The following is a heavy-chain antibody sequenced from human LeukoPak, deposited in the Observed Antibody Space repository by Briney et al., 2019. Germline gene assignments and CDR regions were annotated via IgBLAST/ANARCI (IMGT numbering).Heavy chain of an antibody. CDR1: GFTFDDYA. V-gene: IGHV3-30-3*01. J-gene: IGHJ5*02. CDR2: ISYDGSKK. CDR3: TKGLLS. Sequence: GGSLRLSCAASGFTFDDYAMHWVRQAPGKGLQWVAFISYDGSKKHCADSVQGRCTISRDNSKNTLSLQLNSLRADDTAVFYCTKGLLSWGQGALLTVAA.